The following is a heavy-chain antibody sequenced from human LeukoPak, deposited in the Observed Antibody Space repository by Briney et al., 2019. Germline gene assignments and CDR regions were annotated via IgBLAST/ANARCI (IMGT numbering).Heavy chain of an antibody. CDR3: AREKQLATSILDY. V-gene: IGHV1-69*13. D-gene: IGHD6-13*01. CDR1: GYTFTSYG. Sequence: SVKVSCKASGYTFTSYGISWVRQAPGQGLEWMGGIIPIFGTANYAQKFQGRVTITADESTSTAYMELSSLRSEDTAVYYCAREKQLATSILDYWGQGTLVTVSS. CDR2: IIPIFGTA. J-gene: IGHJ4*02.